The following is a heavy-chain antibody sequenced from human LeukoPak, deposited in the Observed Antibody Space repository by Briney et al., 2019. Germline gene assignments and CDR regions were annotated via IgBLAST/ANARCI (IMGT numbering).Heavy chain of an antibody. CDR3: ARIIAVAGTEERYYFDY. CDR1: GGSISSSSYY. V-gene: IGHV4-39*01. Sequence: SETLSLTCTVSGGSISSSSYYWGWIRQPPGKGLEWIGSIYYSGSTYYNPSLKSRVTISVDTSKNQFSLKLSSVTAADTAVYYCARIIAVAGTEERYYFDYWGQGTLVTVSS. D-gene: IGHD6-19*01. J-gene: IGHJ4*02. CDR2: IYYSGST.